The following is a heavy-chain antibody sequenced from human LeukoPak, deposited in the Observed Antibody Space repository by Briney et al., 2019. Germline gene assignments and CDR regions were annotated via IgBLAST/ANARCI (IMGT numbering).Heavy chain of an antibody. D-gene: IGHD6-19*01. CDR1: GGTFSSYA. CDR3: ARDPDPESYSSGWFGVSGMDV. CDR2: IIPIFGTA. Sequence: ASVKVSCKASGGTFSSYAISWVRQAPGQGLEWMGGIIPIFGTANYAQKSQGRVTITADESTSTAYMELSSLRSEDTAVYYCARDPDPESYSSGWFGVSGMDVWGKGTTVTVSS. J-gene: IGHJ6*04. V-gene: IGHV1-69*13.